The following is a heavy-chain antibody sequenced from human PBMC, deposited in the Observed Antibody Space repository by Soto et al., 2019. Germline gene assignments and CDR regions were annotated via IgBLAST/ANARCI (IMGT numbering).Heavy chain of an antibody. Sequence: GGSLRLSCAASGFTFTNYWMHWVRQVPGKGLVWVSRINADGSYASYADFVKGRFTISRDNSRNTVHLQMNSLSAEDTAVYYCARVFTTAETPGDVFDYWGQGIPVTVSS. CDR2: INADGSYA. J-gene: IGHJ4*02. CDR1: GFTFTNYW. D-gene: IGHD4-17*01. V-gene: IGHV3-74*01. CDR3: ARVFTTAETPGDVFDY.